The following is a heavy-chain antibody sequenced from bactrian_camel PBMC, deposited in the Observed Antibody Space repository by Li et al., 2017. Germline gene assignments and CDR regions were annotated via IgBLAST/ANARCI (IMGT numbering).Heavy chain of an antibody. D-gene: IGHD4*01. J-gene: IGHJ4*01. CDR2: TTSDGIT. CDR1: GYTYSGHC. Sequence: VQLVESGGGSAQAGGSLTLSCAFSGYTYSGHCMAWFRQAPGKEREGVASTTSDGITNYADSVKGRFTISKDSAKNTLYLQMNNLKPEDTAMYYCAAAALFCWRLLSERAADYWGQGTQVTVS. CDR3: AAAALFCWRLLSERAADY. V-gene: IGHV3S53*01.